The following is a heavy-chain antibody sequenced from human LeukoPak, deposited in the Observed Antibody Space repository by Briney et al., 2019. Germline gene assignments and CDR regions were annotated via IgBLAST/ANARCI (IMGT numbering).Heavy chain of an antibody. CDR1: GGSISSYY. J-gene: IGHJ6*03. D-gene: IGHD2-15*01. V-gene: IGHV4-59*08. Sequence: PSETLSLTCTVSGGSISSYYWSWIRQPPGKGLEWIGYIYYSGSTNYNPSLKSRVTISVDTSKNQFSLKLSSVTAADTAVYYCARAPTGTPIGGYCSGGSCYSILNYYYYYMDVWGKGTTVTVSS. CDR2: IYYSGST. CDR3: ARAPTGTPIGGYCSGGSCYSILNYYYYYMDV.